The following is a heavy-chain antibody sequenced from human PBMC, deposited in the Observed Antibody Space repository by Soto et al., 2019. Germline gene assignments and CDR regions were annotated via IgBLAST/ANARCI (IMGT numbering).Heavy chain of an antibody. CDR2: IYYSGST. V-gene: IGHV4-59*01. Sequence: SETLSLTCTVSGGSISSYYWSWIRQPPGKGLEWIGYIYYSGSTNYNPSLKSRVTISVDTSKNQFSLKLSSVTAADTAVYYCARLYCSSTSCYSPYYYYGMDVWGQGTTVTVSS. D-gene: IGHD2-2*01. CDR3: ARLYCSSTSCYSPYYYYGMDV. CDR1: GGSISSYY. J-gene: IGHJ6*02.